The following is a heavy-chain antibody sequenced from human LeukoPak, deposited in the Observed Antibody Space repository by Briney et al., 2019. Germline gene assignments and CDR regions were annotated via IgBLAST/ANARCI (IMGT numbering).Heavy chain of an antibody. Sequence: SETLSLTCTVSGGSISSHYWSWIRQPPGKGLEWIGYIYYSGSTNYNPSLKSRVTISVDTSKNQFSLKLSSVTAADTAVYYCARVYNWGIHWFDPWGQGTLVNVSS. CDR2: IYYSGST. CDR1: GGSISSHY. D-gene: IGHD1-20*01. CDR3: ARVYNWGIHWFDP. J-gene: IGHJ5*02. V-gene: IGHV4-59*11.